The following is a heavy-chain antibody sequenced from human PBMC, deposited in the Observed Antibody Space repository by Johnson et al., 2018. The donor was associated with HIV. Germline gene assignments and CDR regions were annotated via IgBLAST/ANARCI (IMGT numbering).Heavy chain of an antibody. D-gene: IGHD3-22*01. J-gene: IGHJ3*02. V-gene: IGHV3-30-3*01. CDR2: ISYDGSNK. CDR3: AKGQSSGYPKDAFDI. CDR1: GFTFSSYA. Sequence: QMLLVESGGGVVQPGRSLRLSCAASGFTFSSYAMHWVRQAPGKGLEWVAVISYDGSNKYYADSVKGRFTISRDNSKNTLYLQMNSLRTEDTAMYYCAKGQSSGYPKDAFDIWGQGTMVTVSS.